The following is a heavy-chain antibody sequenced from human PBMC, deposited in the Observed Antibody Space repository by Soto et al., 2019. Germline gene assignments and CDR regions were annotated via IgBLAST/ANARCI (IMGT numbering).Heavy chain of an antibody. Sequence: QVQLVQSGAEVKKPGASVKVSCKASGYTFTSYGISWVRQAPGQGLEWMGWISAYNGNTNYAQKLQGRVTMTTDTPTRTANRELRSLGLDDPAVYYCARGSTANGLWGEHQDLAYWGKGTLVTVSS. CDR1: GYTFTSYG. CDR3: ARGSTANGLWGEHQDLAY. D-gene: IGHD3-10*01. V-gene: IGHV1-18*01. J-gene: IGHJ4*02. CDR2: ISAYNGNT.